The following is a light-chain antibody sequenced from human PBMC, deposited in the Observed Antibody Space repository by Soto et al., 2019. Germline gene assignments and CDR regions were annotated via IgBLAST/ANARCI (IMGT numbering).Light chain of an antibody. CDR2: DAS. J-gene: IGKJ1*01. CDR1: QSVSSY. CDR3: QQRSNWPWT. V-gene: IGKV3-11*01. Sequence: EIVLTQSPATLSLSPGERATLSCRASQSVSSYLAWYQQKPGQAPRLLIYDASNRATGIPARFSGSGSGTDFTRTISSLEPEDFAVYYGQQRSNWPWTFGQGTKVEIK.